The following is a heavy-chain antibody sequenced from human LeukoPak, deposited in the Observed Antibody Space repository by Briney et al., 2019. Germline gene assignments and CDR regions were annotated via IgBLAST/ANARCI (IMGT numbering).Heavy chain of an antibody. CDR3: ARLYGTYPGWFDP. V-gene: IGHV3-23*01. CDR1: GXTFSTYA. J-gene: IGHJ5*02. D-gene: IGHD4-17*01. CDR2: IGNSGGRT. Sequence: GGSLRLSCAASGXTFSTYAMSWVRQAPGKGQEWVSVIGNSGGRTFYADSVKGRFTISRDNSKNTLYLQMNSLRAEDTAVYYCARLYGTYPGWFDPWGQGTLVTVSS.